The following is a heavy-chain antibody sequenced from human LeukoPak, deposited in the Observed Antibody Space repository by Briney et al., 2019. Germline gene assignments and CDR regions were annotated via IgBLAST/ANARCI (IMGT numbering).Heavy chain of an antibody. J-gene: IGHJ4*02. CDR1: GGSFSGYY. CDR2: INHSGST. D-gene: IGHD3-16*02. Sequence: PSETLSLTCAVYGGSFSGYYWSWIRQPPGKGLEWIGEINHSGSTNYNPSLKSRVTISVDTSKNQFSLKLSSVTAADTAVYYCARVNYDYVWGSYRPLYYFGYWGQGTLVTVSS. V-gene: IGHV4-34*01. CDR3: ARVNYDYVWGSYRPLYYFGY.